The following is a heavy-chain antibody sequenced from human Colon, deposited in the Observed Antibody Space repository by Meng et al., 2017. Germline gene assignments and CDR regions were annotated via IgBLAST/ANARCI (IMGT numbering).Heavy chain of an antibody. CDR1: GGSFSGHD. D-gene: IGHD3-22*01. CDR2: ITHSGST. Sequence: QVQLQQWGAGLLRPSETLSLTCAVYGGSFSGHDWSWIRQPPGKGLEWIGEITHSGSTNCNPSLKSRVTISADTSKNQLSLKLSSVTAADTAVYYCARDLGDSSGPFDPWGQGTLVTVSS. V-gene: IGHV4-34*01. J-gene: IGHJ5*02. CDR3: ARDLGDSSGPFDP.